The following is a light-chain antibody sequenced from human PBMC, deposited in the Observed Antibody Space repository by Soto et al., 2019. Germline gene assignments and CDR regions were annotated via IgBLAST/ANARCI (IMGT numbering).Light chain of an antibody. CDR1: QSISSW. V-gene: IGKV1-5*01. CDR3: LQYNTYSPT. CDR2: DAS. Sequence: DIQMTQSPSTLSASVGDRVTITCRASQSISSWLAWYQQKPGRAPKLLIFDASSLESGAPSRFSGSGSGTEFTLTISSLQPDDFATYYCLQYNTYSPTFAQGPKVDIK. J-gene: IGKJ1*01.